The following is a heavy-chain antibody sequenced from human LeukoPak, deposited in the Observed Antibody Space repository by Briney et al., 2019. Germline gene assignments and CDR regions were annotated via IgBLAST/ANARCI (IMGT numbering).Heavy chain of an antibody. J-gene: IGHJ3*02. CDR3: SIFEM. CDR1: GFTFSHYG. CDR2: ISYDGSNE. Sequence: GRSLRLSCAASGFTFSHYGIHWVRQAPGKGLEWVALISYDGSNEYYADSVKGRFTISRDDSKNTVYLRMNSLRVEDTAVYYCSIFEMWGQGTMVTVSS. V-gene: IGHV3-30*03.